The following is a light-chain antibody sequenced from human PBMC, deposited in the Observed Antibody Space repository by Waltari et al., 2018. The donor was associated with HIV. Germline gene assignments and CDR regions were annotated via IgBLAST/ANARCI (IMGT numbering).Light chain of an antibody. CDR2: EVI. CDR1: SRDVGGYDS. J-gene: IGLJ3*02. V-gene: IGLV2-11*01. CDR3: CSYAGTYTYVL. Sequence: QSALTQPRSVSGSPGQAVTTPCTGTSRDVGGYDSVSWYLQHPGKVPKLIIYEVIKRPSGVPDRFSGSKSGNTASLTISGLQTEDEADYFCCSYAGTYTYVLFGGGTKLTVL.